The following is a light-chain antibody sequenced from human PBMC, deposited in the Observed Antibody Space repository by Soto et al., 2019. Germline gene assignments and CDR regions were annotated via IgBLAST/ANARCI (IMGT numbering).Light chain of an antibody. J-gene: IGKJ2*01. CDR2: GAS. CDR1: HSVSSSY. CDR3: QQYGSSPPYT. V-gene: IGKV3-20*01. Sequence: EIVLTQSPGTLSLSPGERATLSCRASHSVSSSYLAWYQQKPGQAPRLLIYGASSRATGIPDRFSGSGSGTDVTLTISRLEPEDFAVYYCQQYGSSPPYTFGQGTKLEI.